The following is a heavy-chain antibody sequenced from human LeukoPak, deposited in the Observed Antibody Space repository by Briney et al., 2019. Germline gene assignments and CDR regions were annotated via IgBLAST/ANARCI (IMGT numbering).Heavy chain of an antibody. CDR1: GFTFRNYG. CDR2: IWYDGSNQ. Sequence: GGSLRLSCAAFGFTFRNYGMHWVRQAPGKGLEWVAVIWYDGSNQYYVDSVKGRFTISRDNSKNTLYLQMNSLRAEDTAVYYCAKRDYYGSGSYYNGVDYWGQGTLVTVSS. J-gene: IGHJ4*02. CDR3: AKRDYYGSGSYYNGVDY. V-gene: IGHV3-33*06. D-gene: IGHD3-10*01.